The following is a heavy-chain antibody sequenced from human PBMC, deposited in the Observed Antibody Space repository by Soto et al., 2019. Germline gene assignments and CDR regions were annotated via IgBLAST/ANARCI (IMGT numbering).Heavy chain of an antibody. V-gene: IGHV5-51*01. Sequence: PGESLKISCQGFGYSFTNYWIGWVRQMPGKGLEWMGIIYPGDSDTRYSPSFQGQVTISADKSISTAYLQWSSLKASDTAMYYCARRLWDYYDSSGYLAYFDYWGQGTLVTVSS. CDR2: IYPGDSDT. CDR3: ARRLWDYYDSSGYLAYFDY. D-gene: IGHD3-22*01. CDR1: GYSFTNYW. J-gene: IGHJ4*02.